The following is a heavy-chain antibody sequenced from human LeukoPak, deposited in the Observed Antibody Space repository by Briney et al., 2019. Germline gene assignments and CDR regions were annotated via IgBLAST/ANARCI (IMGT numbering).Heavy chain of an antibody. CDR2: IHPGDSDT. CDR3: AKSAYDSHQIDY. J-gene: IGHJ4*02. CDR1: GYSFTNYW. D-gene: IGHD2-8*01. V-gene: IGHV5-51*01. Sequence: GESLKISCKGSGYSFTNYWIGWVRQMPGKGLEWMGIIHPGDSDTRYRPSFQGQVTISADKSINTAYLQWSSLKASDTAMYFCAKSAYDSHQIDYWGQGTLVTVSS.